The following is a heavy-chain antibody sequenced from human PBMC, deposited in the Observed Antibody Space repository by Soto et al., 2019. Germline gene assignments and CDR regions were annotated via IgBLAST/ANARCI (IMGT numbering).Heavy chain of an antibody. D-gene: IGHD2-2*01. CDR3: AHDWDIVVVPAANWFDP. CDR1: GCTFSSYA. Sequence: GGSLRLSCAASGCTFSSYAMSWVRQAPGKGLEWVSAISGSGGSTYYADSVKGRFTISRDNSKNTLYMQMNSLRAEDTAVYYSAHDWDIVVVPAANWFDPWGQGTLVTVSS. V-gene: IGHV3-23*01. J-gene: IGHJ5*02. CDR2: ISGSGGST.